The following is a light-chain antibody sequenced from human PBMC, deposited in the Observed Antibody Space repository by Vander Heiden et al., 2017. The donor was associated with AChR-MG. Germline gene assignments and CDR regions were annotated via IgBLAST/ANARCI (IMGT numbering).Light chain of an antibody. J-gene: IGKJ1*01. CDR2: KAS. CDR1: QSIGNW. V-gene: IGKV1-5*03. CDR3: QQYNVFPWT. Sequence: DIQMTQSPSTLSASVGDRVTITCRASQSIGNWLAWYQQKPGKSPKLLIYKASSLESGVPSRFSGSGSGTEFSLTISSLQPDDFATFYCQQYNVFPWTFGQGTKVEI.